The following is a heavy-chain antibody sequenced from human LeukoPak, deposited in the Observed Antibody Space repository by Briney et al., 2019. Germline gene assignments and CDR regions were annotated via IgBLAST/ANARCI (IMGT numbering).Heavy chain of an antibody. Sequence: SETLSLTCTVSGGSISSSSYYWGWIRQPPGKGLEWIGSIYYSGSTYYNPSLKSRVTISVDTSKNQFSLKLSSVTAADTAVYYCARGGCSSTSCYTYRYDFWSSDSLDYWGQGTLVTVSS. CDR3: ARGGCSSTSCYTYRYDFWSSDSLDY. CDR1: GGSISSSSYY. D-gene: IGHD2-2*02. V-gene: IGHV4-39*07. CDR2: IYYSGST. J-gene: IGHJ4*02.